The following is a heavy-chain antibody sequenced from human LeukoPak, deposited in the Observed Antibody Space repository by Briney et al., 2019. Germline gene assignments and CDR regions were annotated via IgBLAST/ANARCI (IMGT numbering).Heavy chain of an antibody. V-gene: IGHV3-21*01. CDR3: ARDGYSSWLRDLVRRSNGRFDY. CDR2: ISSSSYI. Sequence: GGSLRLSCAASGFTFSSYSMNWVRQAPGKGLEWVSSISSSSYIYYADSVKGRFTISRDNAKNSLYLQMNSLRAEDTAVYYCARDGYSSWLRDLVRRSNGRFDYWGQGTLVTVSS. CDR1: GFTFSSYS. D-gene: IGHD6-13*01. J-gene: IGHJ4*02.